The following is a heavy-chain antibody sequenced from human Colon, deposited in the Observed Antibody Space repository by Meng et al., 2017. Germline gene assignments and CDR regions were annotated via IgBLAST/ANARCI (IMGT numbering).Heavy chain of an antibody. D-gene: IGHD3/OR15-3a*01. CDR1: GGSISSNW. CDR2: FFHTGRT. V-gene: IGHV4-4*02. J-gene: IGHJ4*02. Sequence: VQLQESGPGLVKPSGTLSLTCAVSGGSISSNWWSWVRQPPGKGPEWIGEFFHTGRTNYDPSLKSRVTISVDKSNNQFSLKLTSVTAADTAVYYCARHISILGQRGFDYWGQGTLVTVSS. CDR3: ARHISILGQRGFDY.